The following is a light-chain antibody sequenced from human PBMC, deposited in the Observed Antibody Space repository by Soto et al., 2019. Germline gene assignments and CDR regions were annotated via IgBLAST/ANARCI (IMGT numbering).Light chain of an antibody. CDR2: GAS. CDR3: QQYNTWRSIT. CDR1: QSVSTN. J-gene: IGKJ5*01. V-gene: IGKV3-15*01. Sequence: EIVMTQYPATLPVSPGERATLSCWASQSVSTNLAWYQQKAGQAPRLLMYGASSRATGFPARFSGSGSGTEFTLTISSLQSEDFAVYYCQQYNTWRSITFGQGTRLESK.